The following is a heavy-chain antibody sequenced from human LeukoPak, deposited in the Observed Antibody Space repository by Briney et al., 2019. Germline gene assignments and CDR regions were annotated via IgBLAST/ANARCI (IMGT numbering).Heavy chain of an antibody. CDR2: ISSSSSTI. V-gene: IGHV3-48*01. CDR3: AKDRGSGSYPTGEADY. D-gene: IGHD3-10*01. CDR1: GFTFSSYR. J-gene: IGHJ4*02. Sequence: GGSLRLSCAASGFTFSSYRMNWVRQAPGKGLEWVSYISSSSSTIYYADSVKGRFTISRDNAKNSLYLQMNSLRAEDTAVYYCAKDRGSGSYPTGEADYWGQGTLVTVSS.